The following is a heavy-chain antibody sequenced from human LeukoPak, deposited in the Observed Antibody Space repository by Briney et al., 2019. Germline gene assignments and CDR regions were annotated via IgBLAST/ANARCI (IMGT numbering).Heavy chain of an antibody. J-gene: IGHJ6*03. CDR2: INHSGST. V-gene: IGHV4-34*01. D-gene: IGHD5-18*01. CDR1: GGSFSGYY. CDR3: ARTPGYFTYYYYYMDV. Sequence: SETLSLTCAVYGGSFSGYYWSWIRQPPGKGLERIGEINHSGSTNYNPSLKSRVTISVDTSKNQFSLKLSSVTAADTAVYYCARTPGYFTYYYYYMDVWGKGTTVTVSS.